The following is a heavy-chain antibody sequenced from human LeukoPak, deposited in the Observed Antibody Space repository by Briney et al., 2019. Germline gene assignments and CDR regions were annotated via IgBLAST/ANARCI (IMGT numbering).Heavy chain of an antibody. CDR2: IYHSGST. CDR1: GYSISSGSY. CDR3: ARAAIVVVPAALQGGYYFDY. J-gene: IGHJ4*02. Sequence: SETLSLTCTVSGYSISSGSYWGWIRQPPGKGLEWIGTIYHSGSTYYNPSLKSQGTISVDTSKNQFSLRLSSVTAADTAVYYCARAAIVVVPAALQGGYYFDYWGQGTLVTVSS. D-gene: IGHD2-2*01. V-gene: IGHV4-38-2*02.